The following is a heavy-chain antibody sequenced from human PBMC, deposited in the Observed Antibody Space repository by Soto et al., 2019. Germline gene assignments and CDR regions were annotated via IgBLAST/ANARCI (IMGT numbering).Heavy chain of an antibody. V-gene: IGHV3-23*01. D-gene: IGHD6-19*01. CDR2: ISGSGGGT. J-gene: IGHJ5*01. Sequence: PGGSLRLSCAASGFTFTNYAMNWVRQAPGKGLEWVSAISGSGGGTYYADSVKGRFAISRDYSKSTLYLQMNSLRAEDTALYYCAKADWGGWYGGSCDSWGPGCLVTVSS. CDR3: AKADWGGWYGGSCDS. CDR1: GFTFTNYA.